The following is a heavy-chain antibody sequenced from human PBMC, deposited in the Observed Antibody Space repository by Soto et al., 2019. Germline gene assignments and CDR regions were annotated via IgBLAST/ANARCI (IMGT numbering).Heavy chain of an antibody. CDR2: IYYSGST. D-gene: IGHD2-15*01. Sequence: PSETLSLTCTVSGGSISSGDYYWTWIRQPPGKGLEWIGYIYYSGSTYYNPSLKSRVTISVDTSKNQFSLNLSSVTAADTAVYYCARGGNYFDCWGQGTLGTVSS. J-gene: IGHJ4*02. CDR1: GGSISSGDYY. V-gene: IGHV4-30-4*01. CDR3: ARGGNYFDC.